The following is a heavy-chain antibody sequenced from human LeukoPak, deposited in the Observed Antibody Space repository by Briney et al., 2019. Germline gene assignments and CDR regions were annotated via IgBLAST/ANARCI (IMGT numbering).Heavy chain of an antibody. D-gene: IGHD2-15*01. V-gene: IGHV3-20*04. J-gene: IGHJ4*02. CDR3: ARERAYCFDY. CDR1: GFTFDDYG. Sequence: GGSLRLSCAASGFTFDDYGMSWFRQAPGEGLEWVSGINWNGGSTGYADSVKGRFTISRDNSKNTLYLQMNSLRAEDTAVYYCARERAYCFDYWGQGTLVTVSS. CDR2: INWNGGST.